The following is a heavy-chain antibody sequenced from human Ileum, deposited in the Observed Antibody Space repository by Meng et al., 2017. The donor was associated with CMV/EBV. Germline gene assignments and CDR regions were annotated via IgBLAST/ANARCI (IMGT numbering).Heavy chain of an antibody. CDR3: AKDLAPNYGTDV. V-gene: IGHV3-30*02. CDR2: IQKDGSSQ. CDR1: GCTFSGYG. Sequence: GGSLRPSCATSGCTFSGYGMQWVRQAPGKGLEWVTFIQKDGSSQHYADSVKGRFTVSRDNSKNTLFLQMNSLKPDDTAVYYCAKDLAPNYGTDVWGQGTTVTVSS. J-gene: IGHJ6*02.